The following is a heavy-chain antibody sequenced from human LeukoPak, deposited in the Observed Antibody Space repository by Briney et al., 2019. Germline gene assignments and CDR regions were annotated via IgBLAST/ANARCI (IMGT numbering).Heavy chain of an antibody. CDR1: GFTFSSYW. CDR2: INSDGSTT. CDR3: ASVSGWYGQYFQH. Sequence: PGGSLRLSCAASGFTFSSYWMHWVRQAPGKGLVWVSGINSDGSTTSYADSVKGRFTISRDNAKNTLYLQMNSLRAEDTAVYYCASVSGWYGQYFQHWGQGTLVTVSS. V-gene: IGHV3-74*01. J-gene: IGHJ1*01. D-gene: IGHD6-19*01.